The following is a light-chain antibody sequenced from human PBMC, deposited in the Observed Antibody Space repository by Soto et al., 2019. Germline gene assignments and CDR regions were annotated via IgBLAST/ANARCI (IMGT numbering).Light chain of an antibody. CDR3: QHSNSHLCT. J-gene: IGKJ2*02. Sequence: DIQMTQSPSSLSASVGDRVTITCRASQTISNWLAWYQQKPGRAPKLLIYAASTLESGVLSRFSGRGFGTEFTLTISSLQPDDFATYYCQHSNSHLCTFGQGTKLEIK. CDR1: QTISNW. V-gene: IGKV1-5*01. CDR2: AAS.